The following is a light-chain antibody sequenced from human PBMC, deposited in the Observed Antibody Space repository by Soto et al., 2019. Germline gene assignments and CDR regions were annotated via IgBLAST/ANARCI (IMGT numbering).Light chain of an antibody. V-gene: IGLV2-14*01. CDR1: SSDVGGYNY. Sequence: QSVLTQPASVSGSPGQSITISCTGTSSDVGGYNYVSWYRQHPGKAPKLMIYEVSNRPSGFSNRFSGSKSGNTASLTISGLQAEDEADYYCSSYTSISTLYVFGTGTKVTVL. J-gene: IGLJ1*01. CDR3: SSYTSISTLYV. CDR2: EVS.